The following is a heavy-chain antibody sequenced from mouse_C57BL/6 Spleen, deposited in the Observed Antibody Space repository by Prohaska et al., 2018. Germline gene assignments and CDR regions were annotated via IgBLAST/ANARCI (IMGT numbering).Heavy chain of an antibody. CDR3: ARSGDSNYGGDY. V-gene: IGHV1-26*01. D-gene: IGHD2-5*01. CDR2: INPNNGGT. Sequence: HGKSLEWIGDINPNNGGTRDNQKFKGQATWTVDKSSSTAYMKLRSLTSEDSAVYYCARSGDSNYGGDYWCQGTTLTVSS. J-gene: IGHJ2*01.